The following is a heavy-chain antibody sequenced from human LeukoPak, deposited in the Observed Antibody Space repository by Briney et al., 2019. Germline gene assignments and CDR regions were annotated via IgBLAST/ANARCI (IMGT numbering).Heavy chain of an antibody. CDR3: ARETGGNSDY. CDR1: GFTFSSYS. V-gene: IGHV3-48*01. CDR2: ISSSSSTI. D-gene: IGHD4-23*01. J-gene: IGHJ4*02. Sequence: VLLGGSLRLSCAASGFTFSSYSMNWVRQAPGKGLEWVSYISSSSSTIYYADPVKGRFTISRDNAKNSLYLQMNSLRAEDTAVYYCARETGGNSDYWGQGTLVTVSS.